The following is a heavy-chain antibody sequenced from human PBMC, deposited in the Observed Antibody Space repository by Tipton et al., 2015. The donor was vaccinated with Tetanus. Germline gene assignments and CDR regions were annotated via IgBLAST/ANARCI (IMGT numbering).Heavy chain of an antibody. J-gene: IGHJ4*02. CDR2: IAFDGKNE. CDR3: AKGRSSSTSCYNY. V-gene: IGHV3-30*18. Sequence: SLRLSCVASGFRFSYHGMHWVRQAPGKGLEWVGVIAFDGKNERYADSVKGRFIISRDNSRNTLYLQMSSRRAEDTAVYYCAKGRSSSTSCYNYWGQGTLVTVSS. D-gene: IGHD2-2*02. CDR1: GFRFSYHG.